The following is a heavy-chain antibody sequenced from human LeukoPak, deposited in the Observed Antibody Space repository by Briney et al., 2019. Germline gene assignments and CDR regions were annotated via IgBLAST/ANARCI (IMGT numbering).Heavy chain of an antibody. Sequence: SETLSLTCSVSGGSISSYYWNWIRQPPGKGLEWIGYISNTGSTNYHPSLKSRVTISVDTSKNQFSLKLNSVSAADTAVYYCARDLAVRGRNWFDPWGQGTLVTVSS. CDR2: ISNTGST. V-gene: IGHV4-59*01. J-gene: IGHJ5*02. CDR1: GGSISSYY. CDR3: ARDLAVRGRNWFDP. D-gene: IGHD3-10*01.